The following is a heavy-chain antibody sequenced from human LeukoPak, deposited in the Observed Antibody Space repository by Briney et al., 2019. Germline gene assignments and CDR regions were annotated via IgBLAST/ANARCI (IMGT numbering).Heavy chain of an antibody. CDR1: GFTFSSYA. Sequence: GGSLRPSCAASGFTFSSYAMHWVRQAPGKGLEWVAVISYDGSNKYYADSVKGRFTISRDNSKNTLYLQMNSLRAEDTAVYYCASPLEDTAMVQPFDYWGQGTLVTVSS. CDR2: ISYDGSNK. CDR3: ASPLEDTAMVQPFDY. D-gene: IGHD5-18*01. J-gene: IGHJ4*02. V-gene: IGHV3-30-3*01.